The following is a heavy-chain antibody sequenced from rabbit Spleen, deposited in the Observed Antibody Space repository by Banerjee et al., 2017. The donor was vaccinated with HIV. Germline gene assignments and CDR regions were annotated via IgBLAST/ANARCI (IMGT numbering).Heavy chain of an antibody. D-gene: IGHD2-1*01. CDR2: IYTGVSGTT. Sequence: QEQLVESGGDLVQPEGSLTLTCTASGFSFNSYWICWVRQAPGKGLEWIGCIYTGVSGTTYYASWAKGRFTISKSSSTAVTLQMTSLTAADTATYFCARGSAAMTLVITGYYLTLWGPGTLVTVS. CDR1: GFSFNSYW. J-gene: IGHJ4*01. V-gene: IGHV1S45*01. CDR3: ARGSAAMTLVITGYYLTL.